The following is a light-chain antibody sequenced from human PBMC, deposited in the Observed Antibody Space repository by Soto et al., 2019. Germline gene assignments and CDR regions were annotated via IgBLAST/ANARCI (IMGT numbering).Light chain of an antibody. CDR2: DAS. Sequence: EIVLTQSPATLSLSPGARATLSCRASQSVGSYLVWYQQQPGQTPRLLIYDASNRATGIPARFSGSGSGTDFTLTISSLESEDFAVYYCQQRSDWPPITFGQGTRLEIK. CDR3: QQRSDWPPIT. CDR1: QSVGSY. J-gene: IGKJ5*01. V-gene: IGKV3-11*01.